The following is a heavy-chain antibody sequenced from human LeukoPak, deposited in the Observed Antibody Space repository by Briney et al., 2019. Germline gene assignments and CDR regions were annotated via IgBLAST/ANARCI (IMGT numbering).Heavy chain of an antibody. J-gene: IGHJ4*02. Sequence: GGSLRLSCAASGFTFISYGMSWVRQAPGKGLEWVSAISGSGGSTYYADSVKGRFTISRDNSKNTVYLQMNSLRAEDTAVYYCAKDRNSVGSSYNYWGQGTLVTVSS. CDR1: GFTFISYG. CDR2: ISGSGGST. CDR3: AKDRNSVGSSYNY. D-gene: IGHD6-6*01. V-gene: IGHV3-23*01.